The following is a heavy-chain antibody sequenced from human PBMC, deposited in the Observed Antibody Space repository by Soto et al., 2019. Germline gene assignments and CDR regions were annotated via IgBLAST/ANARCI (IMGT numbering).Heavy chain of an antibody. J-gene: IGHJ5*02. CDR2: IYYSGST. CDR1: GGSISSGGYY. Sequence: QVQLQESGPGLVKPSQTLSLTCTVSGGSISSGGYYWSWIRQHPGKGLEWIGYIYYSGSTYYNPCRKGRVTIAVDKSKNQLSLKLSSVTDADTAVCSCARVGGINWFDPWGQGTLVTVSS. CDR3: ARVGGINWFDP. V-gene: IGHV4-31*03. D-gene: IGHD3-16*01.